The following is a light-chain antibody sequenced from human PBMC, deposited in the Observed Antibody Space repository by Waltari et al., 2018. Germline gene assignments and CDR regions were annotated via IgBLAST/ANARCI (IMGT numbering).Light chain of an antibody. CDR3: LQDYSYPWT. V-gene: IGKV1-6*01. CDR1: QGIRND. J-gene: IGKJ1*01. Sequence: AIQMTQSPSSLSASVGDRVTITCRASQGIRNDLGWYQQRPGKAPMLLIYDASSLQTGVPSRFSGSGSSTGFTLTISSLQPEDFGTYYCLQDYSYPWTFGQGTKVEVK. CDR2: DAS.